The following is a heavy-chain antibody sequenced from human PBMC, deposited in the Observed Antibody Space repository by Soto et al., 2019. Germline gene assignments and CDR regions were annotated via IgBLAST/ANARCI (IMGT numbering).Heavy chain of an antibody. CDR3: ARYVRGSGRYFFDY. CDR2: INQDGGGT. J-gene: IGHJ4*02. V-gene: IGHV3-7*03. CDR1: GFTFSSSF. Sequence: EVQLVESGGALVQPGGSLRLSCVASGFTFSSSFMGWVRQAPGKGLEWVANINQDGGGTYYVDSVQGRFTISRDNAKASLYLQMNSLRGEDTAVYYCARYVRGSGRYFFDYWGQGTLVTVSS. D-gene: IGHD6-19*01.